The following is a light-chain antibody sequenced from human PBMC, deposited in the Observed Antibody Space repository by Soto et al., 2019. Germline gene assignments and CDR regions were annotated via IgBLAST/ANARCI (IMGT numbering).Light chain of an antibody. CDR1: QSVSSN. Sequence: EIVMTQSPATLSVSPGERATLSCRASQSVSSNLAWYLQKPGQAPRLLIYGASTRATGIPARFSGSGCGTDFTLTISSLQSEDFAVYYCQQYNNWPRTFGGGTKVEIK. CDR3: QQYNNWPRT. V-gene: IGKV3-15*01. CDR2: GAS. J-gene: IGKJ4*01.